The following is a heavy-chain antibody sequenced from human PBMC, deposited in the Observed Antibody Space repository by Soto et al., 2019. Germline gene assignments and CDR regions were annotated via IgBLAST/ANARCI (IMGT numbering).Heavy chain of an antibody. Sequence: QLQLQESGPGLVKPSETLSLTCTVSGGSISSSSYYWGWIRQPPGKGLEWIGSIYYSGSTYYNPSLKCRVTISVDTSKNQFSLKLSSVTAAATAVYYWARSCSSTSCSWFDPWGQGSPVTVSS. CDR3: ARSCSSTSCSWFDP. D-gene: IGHD2-2*01. CDR2: IYYSGST. V-gene: IGHV4-39*01. CDR1: GGSISSSSYY. J-gene: IGHJ5*02.